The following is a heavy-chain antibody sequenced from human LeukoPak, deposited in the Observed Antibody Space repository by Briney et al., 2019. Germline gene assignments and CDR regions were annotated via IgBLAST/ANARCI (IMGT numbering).Heavy chain of an antibody. CDR3: ARHRGYCSSSSCRYYFDY. V-gene: IGHV4-61*09. CDR1: GASISSGAYY. D-gene: IGHD2-15*01. CDR2: VFASGST. Sequence: SETLSLTCTVSGASISSGAYYWSWVRQPAGKGLEWIGHVFASGSTNYNPSLKSRVTFSVDPSKNQFSLNLSSVTAADTAVYYCARHRGYCSSSSCRYYFDYWGQGTLVTVSS. J-gene: IGHJ4*02.